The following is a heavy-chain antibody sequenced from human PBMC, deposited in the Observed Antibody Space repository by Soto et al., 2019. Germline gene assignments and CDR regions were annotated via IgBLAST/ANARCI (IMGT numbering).Heavy chain of an antibody. V-gene: IGHV1-69*13. CDR3: ARRHCSGGSCYNAKEYYFDY. D-gene: IGHD2-15*01. J-gene: IGHJ4*02. CDR2: IIPIFGTA. Sequence: SVKVSCKASGGTFSSYAISWVRHAPGQGLEWMGGIIPIFGTANYAQKFQGRVTITADESTSTAYMELSSLRSEDTAVYYCARRHCSGGSCYNAKEYYFDYWGQGTLVTVSS. CDR1: GGTFSSYA.